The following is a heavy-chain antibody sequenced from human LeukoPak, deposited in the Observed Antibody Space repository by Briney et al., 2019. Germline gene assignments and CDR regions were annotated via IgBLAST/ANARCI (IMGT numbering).Heavy chain of an antibody. CDR1: GGSISSRSYY. D-gene: IGHD3-22*01. J-gene: IGHJ4*02. CDR2: ISYSGNT. Sequence: PSETLSLTCSVSGGSISSRSYYWGWIRQPPGKGLEWIGTISYSGNTYSNPSLKSRVTISADTSKNQFSLKLSSVTAADTAVYYCARYPNYYDSTGYYPLYYFDYWGQGTLVTVSS. V-gene: IGHV4-39*01. CDR3: ARYPNYYDSTGYYPLYYFDY.